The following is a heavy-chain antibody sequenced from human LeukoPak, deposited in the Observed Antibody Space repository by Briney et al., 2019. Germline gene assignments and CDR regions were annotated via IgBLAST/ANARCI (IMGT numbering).Heavy chain of an antibody. Sequence: GGSLRLSCAASGFTFSSYAMSWVRQAPGKGLEWVSAISGSGGSTYYADSVKGRFTISRDNSKNTLYLQMNSLRAEDTAVYYCATNGVYYYYDSSGPGGQGTLVTVSS. CDR3: ATNGVYYYYDSSGP. V-gene: IGHV3-23*01. CDR1: GFTFSSYA. D-gene: IGHD3-22*01. CDR2: ISGSGGST. J-gene: IGHJ5*02.